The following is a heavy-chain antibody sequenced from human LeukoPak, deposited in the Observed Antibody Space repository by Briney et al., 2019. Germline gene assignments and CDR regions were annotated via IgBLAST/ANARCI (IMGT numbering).Heavy chain of an antibody. D-gene: IGHD2-2*01. CDR3: AKIIVVVPAATDFFDY. J-gene: IGHJ4*02. CDR2: IRYDGSNK. Sequence: PGGSLRLSCAASGFTFSSYGMHWVRQAPGKGLEWVAFIRYDGSNKYYADSVKGRFTISRDNSENTLYLQMNSLRAEDTAVYYCAKIIVVVPAATDFFDYWGQGTLVTVSS. V-gene: IGHV3-30*02. CDR1: GFTFSSYG.